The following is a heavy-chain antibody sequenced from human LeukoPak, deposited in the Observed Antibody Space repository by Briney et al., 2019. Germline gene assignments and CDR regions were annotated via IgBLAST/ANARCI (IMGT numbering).Heavy chain of an antibody. D-gene: IGHD5-18*01. CDR1: GFTSSSYA. J-gene: IGHJ4*02. Sequence: GGSLRLSCAASGFTSSSYAMSWVRQAPGKGLEWVSTISGSGGTTHYADSVKGRFTSSRDNSKNTLYLQMNSLRAEDTAVYFCAKDPRSMVTSFEYWGQGTLVTVSS. CDR2: ISGSGGTT. CDR3: AKDPRSMVTSFEY. V-gene: IGHV3-23*01.